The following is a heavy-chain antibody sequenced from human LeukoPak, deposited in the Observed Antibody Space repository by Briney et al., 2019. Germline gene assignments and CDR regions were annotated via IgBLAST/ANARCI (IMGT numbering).Heavy chain of an antibody. D-gene: IGHD6-19*01. J-gene: IGHJ5*02. CDR3: ARDRQWLVSYWFDP. CDR1: GFTFSSYG. CDR2: IRYDGSNK. Sequence: PGGSLRLSCAASGFTFSSYGMHWVRQAPGKGLEWVAIIRYDGSNKYYAGSVKGRFTISRDNSKNTLYLKMNSLRAEDTAVYYCARDRQWLVSYWFDPWGQGTLVTVSS. V-gene: IGHV3-33*01.